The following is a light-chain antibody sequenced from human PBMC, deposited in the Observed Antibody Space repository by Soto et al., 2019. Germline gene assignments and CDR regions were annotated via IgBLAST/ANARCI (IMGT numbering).Light chain of an antibody. CDR1: SSDVGAYDY. CDR3: SSYTSGSTPYV. Sequence: QSSLTHPASVSGSPGQSITISCTGTSSDVGAYDYVSWFQQYPGKAPKLMIYDVTDRPSGVSDRFFGSKSGNTASLTISGLQAEDEADYYCSSYTSGSTPYVFGTGTKVT. CDR2: DVT. V-gene: IGLV2-14*03. J-gene: IGLJ1*01.